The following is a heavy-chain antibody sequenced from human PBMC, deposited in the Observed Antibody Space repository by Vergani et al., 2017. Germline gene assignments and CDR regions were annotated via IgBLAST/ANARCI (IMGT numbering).Heavy chain of an antibody. D-gene: IGHD6-25*01. V-gene: IGHV1-2*04. J-gene: IGHJ4*02. CDR2: INPNSGGT. CDR3: ARGLPKRLARSGFDY. Sequence: QVQLVQSGAEVKKPGASVKVSCKASGYTFTGYYMHWVRQAPGQGLEWMGWINPNSGGTNYAQKFQGWVTMTRDTSISTAYMELSRLRSDDTAVYYCARGLPKRLARSGFDYWGQGTLVTVSS. CDR1: GYTFTGYY.